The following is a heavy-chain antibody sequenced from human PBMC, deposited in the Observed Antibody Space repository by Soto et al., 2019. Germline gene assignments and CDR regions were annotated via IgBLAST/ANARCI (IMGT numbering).Heavy chain of an antibody. V-gene: IGHV4-39*01. CDR1: GGSISSSSYY. CDR3: ARPPVVVAPGLDY. CDR2: IYYSGST. D-gene: IGHD2-15*01. Sequence: SETLSLTCTVSGGSISSSSYYWGWIRQPPGKGLEWIGSIYYSGSTYYNPSLKSRVTISVDTSKNQFSLKLSSVTAADTAVYYCARPPVVVAPGLDYWGQGTLVTAPQ. J-gene: IGHJ4*02.